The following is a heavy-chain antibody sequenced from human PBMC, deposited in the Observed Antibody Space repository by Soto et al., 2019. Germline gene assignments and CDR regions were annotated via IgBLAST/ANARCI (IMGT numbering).Heavy chain of an antibody. J-gene: IGHJ6*02. D-gene: IGHD5-12*01. Sequence: QVQVVESGGGVVQPGRSLRLSCAASGFNFSSYGMHWVRQAPGRGLEWVAVIWFDGRNKYYADSVRGRFTISRDNSKNTLYLQMNSLRAEDTGVYYCAKGAWRDYYGMDVWGQGTTVTVSS. CDR3: AKGAWRDYYGMDV. V-gene: IGHV3-30*18. CDR1: GFNFSSYG. CDR2: IWFDGRNK.